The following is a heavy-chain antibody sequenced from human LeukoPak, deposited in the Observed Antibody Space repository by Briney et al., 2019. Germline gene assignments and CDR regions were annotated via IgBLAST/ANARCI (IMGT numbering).Heavy chain of an antibody. V-gene: IGHV3-64*01. D-gene: IGHD6-6*01. CDR2: ISSNGGST. CDR1: GFTFSSNA. CDR3: ARDGVAALTSDAFDI. J-gene: IGHJ3*02. Sequence: GGSLRLSCAASGFTFSSNAMHWVRQAPGKGLEYVSAISSNGGSTYYANSVKGRFTISRDNSKNTLYLQMGSLRAEDMAVYYCARDGVAALTSDAFDIWGQGTMVTVSS.